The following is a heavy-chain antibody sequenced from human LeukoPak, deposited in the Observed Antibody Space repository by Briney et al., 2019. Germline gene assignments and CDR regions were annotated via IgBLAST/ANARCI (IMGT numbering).Heavy chain of an antibody. CDR2: ISSSGSSI. D-gene: IGHD6-19*01. J-gene: IGHJ4*02. V-gene: IGHV3-48*03. CDR3: ARDRSVAGTVDY. CDR1: GFTFSSYE. Sequence: PGGALRLSCVASGFTFSSYEMNWVRQAPGEGLGWGSYISSSGSSIYYADSVKGRFIISRDNAKNSLYLQMNSLRAEDTAVYYCARDRSVAGTVDYWGQGTLVTVSS.